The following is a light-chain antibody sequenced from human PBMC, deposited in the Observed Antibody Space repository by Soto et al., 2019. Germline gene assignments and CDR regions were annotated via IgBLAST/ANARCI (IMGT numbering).Light chain of an antibody. CDR3: QKLNAYPLT. J-gene: IGKJ5*01. CDR1: QGINSR. Sequence: IQLTQSPSSLSASVGDRVTITCRASQGINSRLGWYQQKPGKAPKLLIYAASTLQSGVPSRFSGIISGTDFTLTISSLQPEDFATYYCQKLNAYPLTFGQGTRLEIK. V-gene: IGKV1-9*01. CDR2: AAS.